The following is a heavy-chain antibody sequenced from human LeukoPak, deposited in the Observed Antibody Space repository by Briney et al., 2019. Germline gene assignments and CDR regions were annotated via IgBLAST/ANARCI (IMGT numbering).Heavy chain of an antibody. Sequence: TGGSLRLSCAASGSTFSNAWMSWVRQAPGKGLEWVGRIKSKTSGETIDYAAPVKGRFTISRDDSENTLYLEMNSLKTEDTAVYYCATLKPAPAEWGQGTLVTVSS. CDR2: IKSKTSGETI. D-gene: IGHD1-14*01. CDR3: ATLKPAPAE. J-gene: IGHJ4*02. V-gene: IGHV3-15*01. CDR1: GSTFSNAW.